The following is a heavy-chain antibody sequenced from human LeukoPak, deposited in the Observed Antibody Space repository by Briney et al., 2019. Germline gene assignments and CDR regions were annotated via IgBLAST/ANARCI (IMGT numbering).Heavy chain of an antibody. D-gene: IGHD4-17*01. CDR2: IKQDGSEK. CDR3: ARDFFPLTTVTTYHVWYFDL. CDR1: GFTFSSYW. V-gene: IGHV3-7*01. Sequence: PGGSLRLSCAASGFTFSSYWMSWVRQAPGKGLEWVANIKQDGSEKYYVDSVKGRFTISRDNAKNSLYLQMNSLRAEDTAVYYCARDFFPLTTVTTYHVWYFDLWGRGTLVTVSS. J-gene: IGHJ2*01.